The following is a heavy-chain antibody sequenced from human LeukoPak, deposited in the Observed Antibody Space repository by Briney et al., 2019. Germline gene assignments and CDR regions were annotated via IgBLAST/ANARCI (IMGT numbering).Heavy chain of an antibody. CDR1: GFTFSSYA. J-gene: IGHJ4*02. V-gene: IGHV3-30-3*01. CDR2: ISYDGSNK. D-gene: IGHD3-16*02. CDR3: AREDLYDYVCGSYRLNYFDY. Sequence: QPGRSLRLSCAASGFTFSSYAMHWVRQAPGKGLEWVAVISYDGSNKYYADSVKGRFTISRDNSKNTLYLQMNSLRAEDTAVYYCAREDLYDYVCGSYRLNYFDYWGQGTLVTVSS.